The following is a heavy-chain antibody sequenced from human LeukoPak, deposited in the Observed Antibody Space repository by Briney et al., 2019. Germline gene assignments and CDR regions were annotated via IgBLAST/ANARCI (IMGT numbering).Heavy chain of an antibody. Sequence: PSETLSLTCTVSGGSISSYYGSWIRQPPGKGLEWIGYIYYSGSTNYNPSLKSRVTISVDTSKNQFSLKLSSVTAADTAVYYCAREGADGTLFDYWGQGTLVTVSS. CDR1: GGSISSYY. D-gene: IGHD1-26*01. V-gene: IGHV4-59*01. CDR2: IYYSGST. J-gene: IGHJ4*02. CDR3: AREGADGTLFDY.